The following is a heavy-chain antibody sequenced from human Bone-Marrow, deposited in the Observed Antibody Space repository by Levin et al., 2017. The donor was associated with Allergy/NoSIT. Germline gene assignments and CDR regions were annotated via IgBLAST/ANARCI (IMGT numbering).Heavy chain of an antibody. Sequence: LSLPCAASGFTVYNNYMTWVRQAPGKGLEWVSLIYSGGNTRYADSLKGRFTISRDKSKNTLYLQMNSLRVEDTAVYYCAGYTAGEHWGQGALVIVSS. V-gene: IGHV3-66*01. CDR1: GFTVYNNY. CDR3: AGYTAGEH. D-gene: IGHD5-18*01. J-gene: IGHJ4*02. CDR2: IYSGGNT.